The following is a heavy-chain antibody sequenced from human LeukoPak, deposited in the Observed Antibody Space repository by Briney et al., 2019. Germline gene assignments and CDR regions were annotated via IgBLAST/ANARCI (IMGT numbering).Heavy chain of an antibody. D-gene: IGHD3-10*01. CDR3: ARDTRSLYYPTERVAFDI. J-gene: IGHJ3*02. CDR1: GGSISSYY. V-gene: IGHV4-59*01. Sequence: KTSETLSLTCTVSGGSISSYYWSWIRQPPGKGLEWIGYIYYSGGTNYNPSLKSRVTISVDTSKNQFSLKLSSVTAADTAVYYCARDTRSLYYPTERVAFDIWGQGTMVTVSS. CDR2: IYYSGGT.